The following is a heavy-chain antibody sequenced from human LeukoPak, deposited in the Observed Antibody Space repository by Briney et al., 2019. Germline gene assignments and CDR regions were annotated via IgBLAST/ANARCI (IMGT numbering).Heavy chain of an antibody. CDR2: IIPIFGTA. V-gene: IGHV1-69*05. CDR3: ARGFWSGYYTGAD. J-gene: IGHJ4*02. Sequence: SVKVSCKASGGTFSSYAISWVRQAPGQGLEWMGGIIPIFGTAIYAQKFQGRVTITTDESTSTAYMELSSLRSEDTAVYYCARGFWSGYYTGADWGQGTLVTVSS. D-gene: IGHD3-3*01. CDR1: GGTFSSYA.